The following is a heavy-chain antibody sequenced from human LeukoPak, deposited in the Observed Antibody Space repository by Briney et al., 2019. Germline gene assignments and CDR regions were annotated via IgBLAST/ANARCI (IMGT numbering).Heavy chain of an antibody. CDR2: MYYRGST. J-gene: IGHJ5*02. CDR1: GGSISSSSHY. Sequence: PSETLSLTCTVSGGSISSSSHYWGWIRQPPGKGLEWIGSMYYRGSTYHNPSLKSRVTISVDTSKNQFSLKLSSVTAADTAVYYCARDLGSSGWYPNWFDPWGQGTLVTVSS. V-gene: IGHV4-39*07. D-gene: IGHD6-19*01. CDR3: ARDLGSSGWYPNWFDP.